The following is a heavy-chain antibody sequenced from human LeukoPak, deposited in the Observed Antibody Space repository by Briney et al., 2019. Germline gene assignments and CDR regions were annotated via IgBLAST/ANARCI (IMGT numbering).Heavy chain of an antibody. D-gene: IGHD1-26*01. J-gene: IGHJ6*04. Sequence: PSETLSLTCIVSGGSVSSGRYYWTWTRQPAGKALECFGRFYTSGSTNYNPSLESRVTISIDTSKNQFSLKLSSVTAADTAVYYCARETTLGPTSRMDVWGKGTTVTVSS. CDR3: ARETTLGPTSRMDV. V-gene: IGHV4-61*02. CDR1: GGSVSSGRYY. CDR2: FYTSGST.